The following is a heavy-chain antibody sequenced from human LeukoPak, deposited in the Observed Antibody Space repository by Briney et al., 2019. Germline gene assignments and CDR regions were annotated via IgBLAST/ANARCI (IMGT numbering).Heavy chain of an antibody. CDR1: GFTFSSYA. CDR2: ISGSGGST. CDR3: AKYPTSHCALSYFDY. D-gene: IGHD2-2*01. J-gene: IGHJ4*02. V-gene: IGHV3-23*01. Sequence: PGGSLRLSCAASGFTFSSYAMSWVRQAPGKGLEWVSAISGSGGSTYYADSVKGRFTISRDNSKNTLYLQMNSLRAEDTAVYYCAKYPTSHCALSYFDYWGQGTLVTVSS.